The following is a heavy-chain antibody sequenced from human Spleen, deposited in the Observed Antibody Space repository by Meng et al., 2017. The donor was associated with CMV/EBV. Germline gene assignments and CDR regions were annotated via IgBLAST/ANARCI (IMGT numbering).Heavy chain of an antibody. V-gene: IGHV3-23*01. D-gene: IGHD1-1*01. J-gene: IGHJ4*02. CDR3: AKACLVRNDLVWFDY. Sequence: ETLSLTCAVYGESFSGYYWSWIRQAPGKGLEWVSAISGSGGSTYYADSVKGRFTISRDNSKNTLYLQMNSLRAEDTAVYYCAKACLVRNDLVWFDYWGQGTLVTVSS. CDR1: GESFSGYY. CDR2: ISGSGGST.